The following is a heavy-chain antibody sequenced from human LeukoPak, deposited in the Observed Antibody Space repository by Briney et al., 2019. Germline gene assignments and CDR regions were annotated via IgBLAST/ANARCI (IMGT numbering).Heavy chain of an antibody. V-gene: IGHV4-39*07. Sequence: PSETLSLTCTVSGGSISSSTYYWGWIRQPPGKGLDWIGNIYYSGNTQYNPSLKSRVTISVDTSKNQVSLKLTSVTAADTAVYYCARASDYYDSGSLDHWGQGTLVTVSS. CDR3: ARASDYYDSGSLDH. CDR1: GGSISSSTYY. CDR2: IYYSGNT. D-gene: IGHD3-10*01. J-gene: IGHJ4*02.